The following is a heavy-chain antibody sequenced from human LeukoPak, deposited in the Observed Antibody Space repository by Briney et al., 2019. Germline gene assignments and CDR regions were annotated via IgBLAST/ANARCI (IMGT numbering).Heavy chain of an antibody. V-gene: IGHV4-34*01. CDR1: GGSFSVYY. Sequence: SETLSLTCAVYGGSFSVYYWSWIRQPPGKGREWIGEINHSGSTNYNPSLKSRVTISLDTSQNQFSLKLSSVPAADTAVYSCARDGEWLDAFDIWGQGTMVTVSS. CDR2: INHSGST. D-gene: IGHD5-12*01. CDR3: ARDGEWLDAFDI. J-gene: IGHJ3*02.